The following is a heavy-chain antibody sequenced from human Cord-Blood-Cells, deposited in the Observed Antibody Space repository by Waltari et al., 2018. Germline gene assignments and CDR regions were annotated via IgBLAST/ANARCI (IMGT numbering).Heavy chain of an antibody. D-gene: IGHD1-26*01. CDR3: ARTGAWELQYYFDY. V-gene: IGHV3-30*04. J-gene: IGHJ4*02. CDR1: GSTFSSNP. Sequence: QVQLVESGGVVVQPGRSLRLSCAASGSTFSSNPMHRSRQSPGKGLEWVAVISYDGSNKYYADSVKGRFTISRDNSKNTLYLQMNSLRAEDTAVYYCARTGAWELQYYFDYWGQGTLVTVSS. CDR2: ISYDGSNK.